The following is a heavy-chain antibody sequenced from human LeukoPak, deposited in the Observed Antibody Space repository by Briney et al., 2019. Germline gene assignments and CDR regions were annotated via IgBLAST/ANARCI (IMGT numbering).Heavy chain of an antibody. CDR3: ARDITMIVVAQYPYGMDV. CDR1: GYTFTDYY. J-gene: IGHJ6*02. V-gene: IGHV1-2*02. CDR2: INPNRGGT. D-gene: IGHD3-22*01. Sequence: ASVKVSCKASGYTFTDYYMHWVRQAPGQGLEWMGWINPNRGGTNYAQKFQGRVTMTRDTSIRTAYMELSRLRSDDTAFYYCARDITMIVVAQYPYGMDVWGQGTAVTVSS.